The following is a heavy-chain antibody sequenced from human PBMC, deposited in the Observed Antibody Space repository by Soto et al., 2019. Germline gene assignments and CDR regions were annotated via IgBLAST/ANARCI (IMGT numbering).Heavy chain of an antibody. Sequence: GGSLRLSCAASGFTFSSYAMSWVRQAPGKGLEWVSAISGSGGSTYYADSVKGRFTISRDNSKNTLYLQMNSLRAEDTAVYYCAKLWGRSSTSCYDYWGQGNLVTVSS. CDR1: GFTFSSYA. J-gene: IGHJ4*02. V-gene: IGHV3-23*01. CDR3: AKLWGRSSTSCYDY. CDR2: ISGSGGST. D-gene: IGHD2-2*01.